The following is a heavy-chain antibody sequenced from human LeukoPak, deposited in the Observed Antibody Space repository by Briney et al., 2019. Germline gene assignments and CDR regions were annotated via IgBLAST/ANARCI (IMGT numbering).Heavy chain of an antibody. CDR2: ISGSGGST. CDR3: AKDHGRSGSPRPYY. J-gene: IGHJ4*02. Sequence: GGSLRLSCAASGFTFSSYAMSWVRQAPGKGLEWVSAISGSGGSTYYADSVKGRFTISRDNSKNTLYLQMNSLRAEDTAVYYCAKDHGRSGSPRPYYWGQGTLVTVSS. CDR1: GFTFSSYA. D-gene: IGHD1-26*01. V-gene: IGHV3-23*01.